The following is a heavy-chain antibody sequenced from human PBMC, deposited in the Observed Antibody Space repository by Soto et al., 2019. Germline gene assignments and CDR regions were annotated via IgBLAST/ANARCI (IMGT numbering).Heavy chain of an antibody. CDR3: ARVSGSYYYGMDV. Sequence: QVQLQESGPGLVKPSGTLSLTCAVSGGSISSSNWWSWVRQPPGKGLEWIGEIYHSGSTNYNPSLMSRVTIPVDKSKNQFSLKLSSVTAADTAVYYWARVSGSYYYGMDVWGQGTTVTVSS. D-gene: IGHD1-26*01. CDR2: IYHSGST. J-gene: IGHJ6*02. V-gene: IGHV4-4*02. CDR1: GGSISSSNW.